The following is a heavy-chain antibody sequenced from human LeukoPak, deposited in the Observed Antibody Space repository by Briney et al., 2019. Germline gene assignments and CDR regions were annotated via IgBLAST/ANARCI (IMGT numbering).Heavy chain of an antibody. V-gene: IGHV3-30*04. Sequence: PGGSLRLSCAASGFTFSSYAMHWVRQAPGKGLEWVAVISYDGSNKYYADSVKGRFTISRDNSKNTLYLQMNSLRAEDTAVYYCASPPEGYYDSSGYYSLGYWGQGTLVTVSS. CDR1: GFTFSSYA. CDR3: ASPPEGYYDSSGYYSLGY. J-gene: IGHJ4*02. CDR2: ISYDGSNK. D-gene: IGHD3-22*01.